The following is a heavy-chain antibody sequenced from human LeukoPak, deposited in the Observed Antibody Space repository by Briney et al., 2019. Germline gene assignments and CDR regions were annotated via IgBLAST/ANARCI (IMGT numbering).Heavy chain of an antibody. CDR3: VRRGLIETEYLER. J-gene: IGHJ1*01. V-gene: IGHV3-48*04. D-gene: IGHD3-10*01. Sequence: GGSLRLSCAASGFTFNTFSMNWVRQAPGKGPEWVSYISSSGTTTYYADSVKGRFTISRDNAKNSLYLQMNSLRAEDTAVYYCVRRGLIETEYLERWGQGTLVTVSS. CDR2: ISSSGTTT. CDR1: GFTFNTFS.